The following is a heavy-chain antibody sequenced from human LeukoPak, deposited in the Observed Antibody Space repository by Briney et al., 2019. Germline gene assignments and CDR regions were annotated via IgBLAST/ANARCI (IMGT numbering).Heavy chain of an antibody. CDR2: IKEDGSEK. V-gene: IGHV3-7*01. Sequence: GGSLRLSCAASGFTFSSYWMSWVRQAPGKGLEWVANIKEDGSEKYYVDSVKGRFTVSRDNAKNSLYLQMNSLRAEDTAIYYCARDNYSGSRYFDHWGQGTLVTVSS. J-gene: IGHJ4*02. D-gene: IGHD1-26*01. CDR1: GFTFSSYW. CDR3: ARDNYSGSRYFDH.